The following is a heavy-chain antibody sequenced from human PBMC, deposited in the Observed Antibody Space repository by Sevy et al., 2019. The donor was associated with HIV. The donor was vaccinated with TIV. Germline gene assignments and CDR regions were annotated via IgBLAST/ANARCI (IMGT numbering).Heavy chain of an antibody. CDR3: ARGDYCSSTSCYHYNWFYP. J-gene: IGHJ5*02. Sequence: GGSLRLSCAASGFTFSDYYMSWIRQAPGKGLEWVSYISSSGSTIYYADSVKGRFTISRDNAKNSLYLQMNSLRAEDPAVYYCARGDYCSSTSCYHYNWFYPWGQGTLVTVSS. V-gene: IGHV3-11*01. D-gene: IGHD2-2*01. CDR1: GFTFSDYY. CDR2: ISSSGSTI.